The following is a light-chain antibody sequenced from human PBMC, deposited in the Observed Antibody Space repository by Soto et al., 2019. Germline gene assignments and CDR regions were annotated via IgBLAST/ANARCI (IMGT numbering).Light chain of an antibody. CDR2: SNN. J-gene: IGLJ1*01. Sequence: QSVLTQPPSASGTPGQRVTISCSGSSSNIGSNTVNWYQQLPGTAPKLLIYSNNQRPSGVPDRFSGSKSGTSASLAISGLQCDDEADYYCATWDDSLNGYYVFGTGTKVTVL. V-gene: IGLV1-44*01. CDR1: SSNIGSNT. CDR3: ATWDDSLNGYYV.